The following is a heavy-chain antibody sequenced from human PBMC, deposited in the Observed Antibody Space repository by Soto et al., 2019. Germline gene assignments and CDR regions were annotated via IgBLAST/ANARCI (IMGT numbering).Heavy chain of an antibody. CDR1: GYTFTGYY. Sequence: ASVKVSCKASGYTFTGYYIHWVRRAPGQGLEWMGWINPNSGGTNYAQKFQGRVTMTRDTSISTAYMELSRLRSDDTAVYYCAREEGGTIFAYYGMDVWGQGTTVTVSS. D-gene: IGHD3-3*01. J-gene: IGHJ6*02. V-gene: IGHV1-2*02. CDR3: AREEGGTIFAYYGMDV. CDR2: INPNSGGT.